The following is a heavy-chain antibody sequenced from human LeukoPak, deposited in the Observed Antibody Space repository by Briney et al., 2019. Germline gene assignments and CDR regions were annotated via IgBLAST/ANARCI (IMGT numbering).Heavy chain of an antibody. Sequence: SETLSLTCTASGGSISSYYWSWIRQPAGKGLEWIGRIYNSGSTNYNPSLKSRVTMSVDTYKNQFSLKLSSVTAADTAVYYCASEVAGFGTFDYWGQGTLVTVSS. D-gene: IGHD6-19*01. J-gene: IGHJ4*02. CDR3: ASEVAGFGTFDY. CDR1: GGSISSYY. V-gene: IGHV4-4*07. CDR2: IYNSGST.